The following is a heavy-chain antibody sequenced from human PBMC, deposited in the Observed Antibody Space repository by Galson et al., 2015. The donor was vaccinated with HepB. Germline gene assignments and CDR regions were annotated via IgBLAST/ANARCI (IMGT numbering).Heavy chain of an antibody. J-gene: IGHJ4*02. CDR3: TRQEGIAAAGPVDY. CDR1: GFTFSGTA. CDR2: IRSKANSYAT. V-gene: IGHV3-73*01. Sequence: SLRLSCAASGFTFSGTAMHWVRQASGKGLEWVGRIRSKANSYATAYAASVKGRFTISRDDSKNTAYLQMNSLKTEDTAVYYCTRQEGIAAAGPVDYWGQGTLVTVSS. D-gene: IGHD6-13*01.